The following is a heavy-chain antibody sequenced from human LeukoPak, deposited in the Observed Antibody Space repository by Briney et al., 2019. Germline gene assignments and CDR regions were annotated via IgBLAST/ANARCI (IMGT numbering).Heavy chain of an antibody. CDR2: IKSKTDGGTT. D-gene: IGHD3-3*01. V-gene: IGHV3-15*01. Sequence: GGSLRLSCAASGFTFSNAWMSWVRQAPGKGLEWVGRIKSKTDGGTTDYAAPVKGRFTISRDDSKNTMYLQMNSLKTEDTAVYYCTTDQYYDFWSGYYTHPDYLGQGTLVTVSS. CDR3: TTDQYYDFWSGYYTHPDY. CDR1: GFTFSNAW. J-gene: IGHJ4*02.